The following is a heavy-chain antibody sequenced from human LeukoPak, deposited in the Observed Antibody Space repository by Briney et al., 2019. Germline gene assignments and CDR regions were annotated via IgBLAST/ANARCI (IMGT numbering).Heavy chain of an antibody. D-gene: IGHD5-24*01. V-gene: IGHV4-30-4*08. CDR1: GVSISGGDDY. Sequence: SQTLSLTCSVSGVSISGGDDYWGWIRRPPGKALEWIGYIDYRGSTYYNPSLKSRVTISVDTSKNQFSLKLSSVTAADTAVYYCANRDTYYYYMDVWGKGTTVTVSS. CDR3: ANRDTYYYYMDV. CDR2: IDYRGST. J-gene: IGHJ6*03.